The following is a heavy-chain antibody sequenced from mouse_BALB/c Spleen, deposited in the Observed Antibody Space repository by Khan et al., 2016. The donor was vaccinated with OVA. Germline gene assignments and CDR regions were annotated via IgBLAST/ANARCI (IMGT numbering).Heavy chain of an antibody. Sequence: QIQLVQSGPELKKPGETVKISCKASGYTFTNYGVNWVKQAPGKGLKWMGWINTYTGEPTYADDFKGRFAFSLETSASTAYLQINNLKNEDTATYFCARGYWYFDVWGAGTTVTVSS. V-gene: IGHV9-3-1*01. CDR1: GYTFTNYG. CDR2: INTYTGEP. CDR3: ARGYWYFDV. J-gene: IGHJ1*01.